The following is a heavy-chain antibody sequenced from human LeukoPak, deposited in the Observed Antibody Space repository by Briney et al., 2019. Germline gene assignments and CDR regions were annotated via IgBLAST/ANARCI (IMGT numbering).Heavy chain of an antibody. CDR2: ISSSSSYI. CDR1: GFXXSSYS. J-gene: IGHJ3*02. CDR3: ARDRGRYDFWSGYYFHDAFDI. Sequence: XXLRLXXXXSGFXXSSYSMNWVRQAPGKGLEWVSSISSSSSYIYYADSVKGRFTISRDNAKNSLYLQMNSLRAEDTAVYYCARDRGRYDFWSGYYFHDAFDIWGQGTMATVSS. V-gene: IGHV3-21*01. D-gene: IGHD3-3*01.